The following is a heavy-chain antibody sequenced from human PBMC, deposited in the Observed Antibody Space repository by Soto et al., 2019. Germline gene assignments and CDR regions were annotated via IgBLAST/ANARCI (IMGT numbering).Heavy chain of an antibody. V-gene: IGHV4-30-4*01. D-gene: IGHD3-10*01. Sequence: SETLSLTCTVSGGSISSGDYYWSWIRQPPGKGLGWIGSIYYSGSTYYNPSLKSRVTISVDTSKNQFSLKLSSVTAADTAVYYCASPGNYDPGSYMCYFDYWGQGTLVTVSS. CDR2: IYYSGST. CDR1: GGSISSGDYY. CDR3: ASPGNYDPGSYMCYFDY. J-gene: IGHJ4*02.